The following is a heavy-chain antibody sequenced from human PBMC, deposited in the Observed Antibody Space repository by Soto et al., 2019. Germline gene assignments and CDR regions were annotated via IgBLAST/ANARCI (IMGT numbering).Heavy chain of an antibody. D-gene: IGHD3-10*01. CDR3: ARGSKDSYPGSRIFDF. CDR2: ISYDGNNK. J-gene: IGHJ4*02. Sequence: QVQLVESGGGVVQPGRSLRLSCAASGLTFSRYTMHWVRQAPGKGLEWVAVISYDGNNKYYADSVKGRFTISRDNSKNTLSLQMSSLRAEDSAVYYCARGSKDSYPGSRIFDFWGRGTLVTVSS. CDR1: GLTFSRYT. V-gene: IGHV3-30-3*01.